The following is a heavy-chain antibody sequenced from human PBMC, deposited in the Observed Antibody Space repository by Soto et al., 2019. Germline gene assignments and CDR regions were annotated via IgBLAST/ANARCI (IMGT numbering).Heavy chain of an antibody. CDR1: GYSFTSYW. CDR2: IDPSDSYT. J-gene: IGHJ6*02. Sequence: GESLKISCKGSGYSFTSYWISWVRQMPGKGLEWMGRIDPSDSYTNYSPSFQGHVTISADKSISTAYLQWSSLKASGTAMYYCARHLGGYSGYDYFRYYGMDVWGQGTTVTVSS. CDR3: ARHLGGYSGYDYFRYYGMDV. V-gene: IGHV5-10-1*01. D-gene: IGHD5-12*01.